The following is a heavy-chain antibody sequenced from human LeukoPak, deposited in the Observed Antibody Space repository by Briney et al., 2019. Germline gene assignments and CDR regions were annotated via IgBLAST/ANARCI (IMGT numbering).Heavy chain of an antibody. CDR3: AKERRRVDTEMVRSYYFEN. CDR2: ITGNGATT. Sequence: GGSLRLSCAASGLTFSSSAMSWVRQTPGKGLEWVSSITGNGATTYYPDSVKGRFTISRDNSKNTLSPQMNSLRAEDTAVYYCAKERRRVDTEMVRSYYFENWGQGTLVTVSS. D-gene: IGHD5-18*01. V-gene: IGHV3-23*01. J-gene: IGHJ4*02. CDR1: GLTFSSSA.